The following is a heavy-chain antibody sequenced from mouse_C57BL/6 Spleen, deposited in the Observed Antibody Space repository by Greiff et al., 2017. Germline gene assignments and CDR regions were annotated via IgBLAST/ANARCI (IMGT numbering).Heavy chain of an antibody. CDR3: ARPWSFAY. CDR1: GFTFSYYG. J-gene: IGHJ3*01. CDR2: ISSGSSTI. V-gene: IGHV5-17*01. Sequence: EVKVVESGGGLVKPGGSLKLSCAASGFTFSYYGMHWVRQAPEKGLEWVAYISSGSSTIYYADTVKGRFTISRDNAKNTLFLQMTSLRSEDTAMYYCARPWSFAYWGQGTLVTVSA.